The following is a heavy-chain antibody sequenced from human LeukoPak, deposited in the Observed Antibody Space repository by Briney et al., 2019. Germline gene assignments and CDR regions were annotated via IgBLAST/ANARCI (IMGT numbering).Heavy chain of an antibody. CDR3: ARDILTGYYSAFDI. CDR2: IYSGGST. Sequence: GGSLRLSCAASGFTVSSNYMSWVRQAPGKGLEWVSVIYSGGSTYYADSVKGRFTISRDNSKNTLYLQMNSLRAEDTAVYYCARDILTGYYSAFDIWGQGTMVTVSS. CDR1: GFTVSSNY. D-gene: IGHD3-9*01. V-gene: IGHV3-53*05. J-gene: IGHJ3*02.